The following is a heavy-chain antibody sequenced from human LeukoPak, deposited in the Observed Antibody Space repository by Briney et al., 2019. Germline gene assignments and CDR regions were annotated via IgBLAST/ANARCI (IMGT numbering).Heavy chain of an antibody. J-gene: IGHJ4*02. D-gene: IGHD3-10*01. Sequence: GGSLRLSCAASGFTFSSYWMHWVRQAPGKGLVWVSRINTDGSSTSYADSVKGRFTISRDNAKNTLYLQMNSLRAEDTAVYYCARTETYYYGSGSSPTLDYWGQGTLVTVPS. CDR3: ARTETYYYGSGSSPTLDY. CDR1: GFTFSSYW. CDR2: INTDGSST. V-gene: IGHV3-74*01.